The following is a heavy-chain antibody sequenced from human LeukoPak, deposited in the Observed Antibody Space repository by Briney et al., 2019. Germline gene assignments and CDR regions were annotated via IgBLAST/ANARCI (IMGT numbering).Heavy chain of an antibody. J-gene: IGHJ5*02. D-gene: IGHD5-18*01. CDR1: GGSISSSSYY. CDR2: IYYSGST. V-gene: IGHV4-39*07. Sequence: SETLSLTCTVSGGSISSSSYYWGWIRQPPGKGLEWIGSIYYSGSTYYNPSLKSRVTISVDTSKNQFSLKLSSVTAADTAVYYCARGGIQLWFSSSRGNWFDPWGQGTLVTVSS. CDR3: ARGGIQLWFSSSRGNWFDP.